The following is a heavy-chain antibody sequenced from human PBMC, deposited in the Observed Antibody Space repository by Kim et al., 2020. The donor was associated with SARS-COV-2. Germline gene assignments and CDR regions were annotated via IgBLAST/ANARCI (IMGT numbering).Heavy chain of an antibody. CDR1: GGSISSGGYY. J-gene: IGHJ4*02. V-gene: IGHV4-31*03. Sequence: SETLSLTCTVSGGSISSGGYYWSWIRQHPGKGLEWIGYIYYSGSTYYNPSLKSRVTISVDTSKNQFSLKLSSVTAADTAVYYCARVAAATHGYYFDYWGQGTLVTVSS. CDR3: ARVAAATHGYYFDY. CDR2: IYYSGST. D-gene: IGHD2-15*01.